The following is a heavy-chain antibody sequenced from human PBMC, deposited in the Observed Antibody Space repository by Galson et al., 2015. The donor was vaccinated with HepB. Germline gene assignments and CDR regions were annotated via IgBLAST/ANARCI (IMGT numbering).Heavy chain of an antibody. CDR1: GFSLRTDEVG. CDR3: AHRPGIVGYSTAFDV. D-gene: IGHD1-26*01. Sequence: PALVKPPQTLTLTCTFSGFSLRTDEVGVAWLRHPPGKALEWLALIYWDGDKKYNPSLRSRLTITKDASKNRVVLTLTNVDPVDTGTYFCAHRPGIVGYSTAFDVWGQGTMVTVSS. V-gene: IGHV2-5*02. CDR2: IYWDGDK. J-gene: IGHJ3*01.